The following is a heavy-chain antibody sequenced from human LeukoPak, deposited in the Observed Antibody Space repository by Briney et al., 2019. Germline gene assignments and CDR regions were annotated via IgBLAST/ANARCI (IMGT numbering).Heavy chain of an antibody. D-gene: IGHD6-13*01. CDR2: IYSSGNT. J-gene: IGHJ4*02. CDR1: GGSMRSYF. Sequence: SETLSLTCTVSGGSMRSYFWSWVRQPAGKGLEWIGLIYSSGNTNYNSSTKRPLTMSVDTSKNQFSLKLTSVTAADTAFYYCAREGPYSGRWYYFDYWGQGTLVTVSS. CDR3: AREGPYSGRWYYFDY. V-gene: IGHV4-4*07.